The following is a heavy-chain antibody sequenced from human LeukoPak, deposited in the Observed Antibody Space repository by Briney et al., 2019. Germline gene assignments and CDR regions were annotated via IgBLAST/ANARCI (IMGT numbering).Heavy chain of an antibody. V-gene: IGHV4-39*01. CDR3: ARPGQLGYCSGGSCYFWVY. J-gene: IGHJ4*02. CDR1: GGSSSNSHYY. D-gene: IGHD2-15*01. CDR2: IHYGRST. Sequence: SETLTLTCTVSGGSSSNSHYYWGWIRQPPAKGLEWIGSIHYGRSTYYNPSLKSRVTISVDTSKNQFSLNLSSVTAADTAVYYCARPGQLGYCSGGSCYFWVYWGQGTLVTVSS.